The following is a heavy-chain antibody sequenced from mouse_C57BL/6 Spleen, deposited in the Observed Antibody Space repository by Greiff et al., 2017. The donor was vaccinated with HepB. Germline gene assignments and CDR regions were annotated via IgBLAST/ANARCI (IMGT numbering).Heavy chain of an antibody. CDR2: IDPETGGT. D-gene: IGHD2-3*01. V-gene: IGHV1-15*01. Sequence: QVQLKESGAELVRPGASVTLSCKASGYTFTDYEMHWVKQTPVHGLEWIGAIDPETGGTAYNQKFKGKAILTADKSSSTAYMELRSLTSEDSAVYYCTSSIYDGYYEGYWGQGTTLTVSS. CDR1: GYTFTDYE. J-gene: IGHJ2*01. CDR3: TSSIYDGYYEGY.